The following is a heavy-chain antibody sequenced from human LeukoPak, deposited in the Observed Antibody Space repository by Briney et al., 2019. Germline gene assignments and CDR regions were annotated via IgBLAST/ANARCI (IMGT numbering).Heavy chain of an antibody. J-gene: IGHJ4*02. D-gene: IGHD2-15*01. CDR1: GGSFSGYY. CDR3: ARSGVAALRN. V-gene: IGHV4-34*01. CDR2: INHSGST. Sequence: SETLSLTCAVYGGSFSGYYWSWIRQPPGKGLEWIGEINHSGSTNYNPSLKSRVTISVDMSKNQFSLKLSSVTAADTAVYYCARSGVAALRNWGQGTLVTVSS.